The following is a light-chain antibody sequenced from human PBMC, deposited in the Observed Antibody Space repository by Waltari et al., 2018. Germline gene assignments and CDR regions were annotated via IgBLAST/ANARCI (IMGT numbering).Light chain of an antibody. CDR1: RGVSGW. J-gene: IGKJ4*01. CDR2: RTS. V-gene: IGKV1-12*01. CDR3: QQATSLPPT. Sequence: IQMTQSPSPVSASLGDTVTINCRASRGVSGWLAWYQQKPGKAPNLLIYRTSDLHTGVPSRFSGSGSETEFTLTISGLQPEDFATYYCQQATSLPPTFGGGTKVEI.